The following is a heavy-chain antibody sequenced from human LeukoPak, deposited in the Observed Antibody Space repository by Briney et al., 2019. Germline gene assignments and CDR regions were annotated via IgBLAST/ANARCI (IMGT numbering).Heavy chain of an antibody. Sequence: SETLSLTCTVSGGSISSYYWSWIRQPAGKGLECIGRIYTSGSTNYNPSLKSRVTMSVDTSKNQFSLKLSSVTAADTAVYYCARDQRYYDSSGYYYYHYMDVWGKGTTVTVSS. CDR1: GGSISSYY. J-gene: IGHJ6*03. V-gene: IGHV4-4*07. D-gene: IGHD3-22*01. CDR3: ARDQRYYDSSGYYYYHYMDV. CDR2: IYTSGST.